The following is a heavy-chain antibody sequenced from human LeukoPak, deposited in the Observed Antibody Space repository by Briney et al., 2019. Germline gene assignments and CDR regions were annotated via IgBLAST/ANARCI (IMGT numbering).Heavy chain of an antibody. Sequence: SETLSLTCTVSGGSFSSSNYYWGWIRQPPGTGLEWIGSMYYSGSTYYNASLRSRVAISVDTSKNQFSLKLTSVTAPDTAVYYCARHFDRDGYKSNAFDIWGQGTMVTVSS. V-gene: IGHV4-39*01. CDR2: MYYSGST. J-gene: IGHJ3*02. D-gene: IGHD5-24*01. CDR1: GGSFSSSNYY. CDR3: ARHFDRDGYKSNAFDI.